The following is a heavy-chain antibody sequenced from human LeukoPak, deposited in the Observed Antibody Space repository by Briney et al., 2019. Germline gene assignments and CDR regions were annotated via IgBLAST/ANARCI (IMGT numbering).Heavy chain of an antibody. J-gene: IGHJ3*02. V-gene: IGHV4-30-4*08. CDR3: ARDQPRYIWDYADAFYI. D-gene: IGHD1-7*01. CDR1: GGSISSGDYY. CDR2: VKFSGST. Sequence: SQALSLTCTVCGGSISSGDYYWSWIRQPPGKGLEWNGYVKFSGSTYNHPTLKSRVTISIDTSKSQFSLKPSSLTAADTTVYCCARDQPRYIWDYADAFYIRGEGTMGTVSS.